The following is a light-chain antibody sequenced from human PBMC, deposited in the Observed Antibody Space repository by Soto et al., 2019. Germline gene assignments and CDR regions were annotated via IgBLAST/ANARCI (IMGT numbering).Light chain of an antibody. CDR2: DVS. Sequence: QSALTQPASVSGSPGQSITXSCTGTSSDVGGYNYVSWYQQHPGKAPKLMIYDVSNRPSGVSNRFSGSKSGNTASLTISGLQAEDEADYYCSSYTSSSTSSFGTGTKLTVL. J-gene: IGLJ1*01. CDR1: SSDVGGYNY. V-gene: IGLV2-14*01. CDR3: SSYTSSSTSS.